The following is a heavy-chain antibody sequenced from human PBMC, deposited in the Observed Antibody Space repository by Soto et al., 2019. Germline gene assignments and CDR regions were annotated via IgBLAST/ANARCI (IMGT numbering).Heavy chain of an antibody. Sequence: QVQLVESGGGLVEPGGSLRLSCAASGFSVGENCMTWIRQAPGKGLEWLSYSSSSGGYTNYADSVKGRFTISRDNAKNSLYLQMDSLRAEDTAVYFCARSSGRRHVFTFDYGLDVWGQGTTVTVSS. J-gene: IGHJ6*02. D-gene: IGHD3-16*01. CDR2: SSSSGGYT. V-gene: IGHV3-11*06. CDR3: ARSSGRRHVFTFDYGLDV. CDR1: GFSVGENC.